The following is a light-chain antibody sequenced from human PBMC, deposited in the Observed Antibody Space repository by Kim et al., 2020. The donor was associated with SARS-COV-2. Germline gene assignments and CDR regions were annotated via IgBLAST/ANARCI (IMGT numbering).Light chain of an antibody. CDR1: QDLNNF. CDR2: GAS. CDR3: QQSHSFPYT. V-gene: IGKV1-13*02. Sequence: AIQLTQSPSSLSASVGDRVNITCRASQDLNNFLAWYQQKPGKAPTLMIYGASTLESGVPSRFSGSVSGTDFTLTISSLQSEDFATYYCQQSHSFPYTFGQGTKLEI. J-gene: IGKJ2*01.